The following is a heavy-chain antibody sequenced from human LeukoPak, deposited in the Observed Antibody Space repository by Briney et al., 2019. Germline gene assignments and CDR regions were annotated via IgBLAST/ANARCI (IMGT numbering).Heavy chain of an antibody. V-gene: IGHV4-34*01. CDR2: INHSGST. D-gene: IGHD5-18*01. CDR3: ARGNSSRGYSYGPSTYGMDV. Sequence: SETLSLTCAVYAGSFSGYYWSWIRQPPGKGLEWIGEINHSGSTNYNPSLKSRVTISVDTSKNQFSLKLSSVTAADTAVYYCARGNSSRGYSYGPSTYGMDVWGQGTTVTVSS. CDR1: AGSFSGYY. J-gene: IGHJ6*02.